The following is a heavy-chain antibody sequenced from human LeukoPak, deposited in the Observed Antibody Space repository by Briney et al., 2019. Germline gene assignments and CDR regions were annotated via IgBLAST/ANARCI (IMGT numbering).Heavy chain of an antibody. D-gene: IGHD6-19*01. Sequence: PSETLSLTCTVSGGSISSYYWSWIRQPPGKGLEWIGYIYYSGSTNYNPSLKSRVTISVDTSKNQFSLKLSSVTAADTAVYYCARLDSSGDYFDYWGQGTLVTVSS. V-gene: IGHV4-59*08. CDR1: GGSISSYY. J-gene: IGHJ4*02. CDR2: IYYSGST. CDR3: ARLDSSGDYFDY.